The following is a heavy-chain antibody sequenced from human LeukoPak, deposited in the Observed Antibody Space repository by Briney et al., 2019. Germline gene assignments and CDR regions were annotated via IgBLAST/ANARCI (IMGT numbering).Heavy chain of an antibody. D-gene: IGHD2-2*01. V-gene: IGHV3-21*01. CDR2: ISSSSSYI. J-gene: IGHJ4*02. CDR3: ARAASTSSPFDY. Sequence: VSSISSSSSYIYYADSVKGRFTISRDNAKNSLYLQMNSLRAEDTAVYYCARAASTSSPFDYWGQGTLVTVSS.